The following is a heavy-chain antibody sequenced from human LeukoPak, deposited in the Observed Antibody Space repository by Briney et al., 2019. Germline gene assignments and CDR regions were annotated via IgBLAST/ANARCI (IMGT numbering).Heavy chain of an antibody. D-gene: IGHD3-10*01. Sequence: SETLSLTCTVSGGSISSYYWSWIRQPPGKGLEWIGYIYYTGDTNYNPSLKTRVTISLDTSRNQFSLKLSSVTAADTAVYYCASALRGDIMVRGVITRLDYWGQGTLVTVSS. CDR1: GGSISSYY. CDR3: ASALRGDIMVRGVITRLDY. J-gene: IGHJ4*02. CDR2: IYYTGDT. V-gene: IGHV4-59*01.